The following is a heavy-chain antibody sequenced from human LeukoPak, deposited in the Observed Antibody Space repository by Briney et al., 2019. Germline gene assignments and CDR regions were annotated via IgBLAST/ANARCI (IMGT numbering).Heavy chain of an antibody. V-gene: IGHV3-21*04. CDR3: AKLPLPGDYFDY. CDR1: GFTFSSYS. Sequence: GGSLRLSCAASGFTFSSYSMNWVRQAPGKGLEWVSSISSSSSYIYYADSVKGRFTISRDNAKNSLYLQMNSLRAEDTAVYYCAKLPLPGDYFDYWGQGTLVTVSS. CDR2: ISSSSSYI. J-gene: IGHJ4*02. D-gene: IGHD7-27*01.